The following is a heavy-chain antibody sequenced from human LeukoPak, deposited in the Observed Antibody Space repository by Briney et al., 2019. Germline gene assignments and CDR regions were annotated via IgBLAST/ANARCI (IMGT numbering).Heavy chain of an antibody. CDR1: GDSISSYY. V-gene: IGHV4-59*12. D-gene: IGHD2-2*01. CDR2: IYYTGST. CDR3: ARVKRRYQVLKPLHETPSHYFDY. Sequence: SETLSLTCTVSGDSISSYYWSWIRQPPRKGLEGIGRIYYTGSTYYNPSLKSRVTISVDTSENQFSLKLSSVTAADTAMYYCARVKRRYQVLKPLHETPSHYFDYWGQGTLVTVSS. J-gene: IGHJ4*02.